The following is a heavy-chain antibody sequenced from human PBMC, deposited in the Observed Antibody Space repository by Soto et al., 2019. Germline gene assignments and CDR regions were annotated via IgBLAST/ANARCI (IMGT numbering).Heavy chain of an antibody. J-gene: IGHJ4*02. CDR2: IVIGSGNT. Sequence: QMQLVQSGPEVKKPGTSVKVSCKASGFTFSTSAMQLVRQARGQRLEWIGWIVIGSGNTKYAPKFQERVTITRDMSTSLAYMELNSLRSEDTAVYYCAADFGIGITPDVGWGQGTLVTVSS. CDR3: AADFGIGITPDVG. D-gene: IGHD1-20*01. V-gene: IGHV1-58*02. CDR1: GFTFSTSA.